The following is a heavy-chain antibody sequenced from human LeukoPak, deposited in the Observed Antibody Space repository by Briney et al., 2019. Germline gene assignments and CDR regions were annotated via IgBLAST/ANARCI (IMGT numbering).Heavy chain of an antibody. CDR1: GFTFSSFW. CDR2: INTNGRTT. J-gene: IGHJ3*02. V-gene: IGHV3-74*01. Sequence: GGSLRLSCATSGFTFSSFWMHWVRQVPGKGLVWVSRINTNGRTTNYADSVKGRFTISRDNAKNTLYLQMNSLRVEDTAVYYCAVVPAAIHPDAFDIWGQGTMVTVSS. D-gene: IGHD2-2*01. CDR3: AVVPAAIHPDAFDI.